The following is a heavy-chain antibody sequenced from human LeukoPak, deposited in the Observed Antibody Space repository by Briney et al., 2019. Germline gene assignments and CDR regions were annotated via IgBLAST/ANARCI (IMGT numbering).Heavy chain of an antibody. CDR1: GYTFSTYY. V-gene: IGHV1-2*02. D-gene: IGHD6-13*01. J-gene: IGHJ4*02. CDR2: IIPSDGFT. CDR3: ARENLQLVLTH. Sequence: ASVKVSCKASGYTFSTYYVHWVRQAPGQGLEWMGMIIPSDGFTSYAQKFQGRVTMTRDTSISTAYMELSRLRSDDTAVYYCARENLQLVLTHWGQGTLVTVSS.